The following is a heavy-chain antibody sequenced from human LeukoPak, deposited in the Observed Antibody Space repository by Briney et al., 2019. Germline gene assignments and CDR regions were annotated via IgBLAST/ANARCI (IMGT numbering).Heavy chain of an antibody. CDR1: GGSISSSNW. Sequence: SETLSLTCTVSGGSISSSNWWSWVRQPPGKGLEWLGEIYDSGSTNYNPSFKSRVTISVDKSRNQFSLKLSSVTAADTAVYYCAREHYASGSYGVPSNWLDPWGQGTLVTVSS. J-gene: IGHJ5*02. V-gene: IGHV4-4*02. CDR2: IYDSGST. D-gene: IGHD3-10*01. CDR3: AREHYASGSYGVPSNWLDP.